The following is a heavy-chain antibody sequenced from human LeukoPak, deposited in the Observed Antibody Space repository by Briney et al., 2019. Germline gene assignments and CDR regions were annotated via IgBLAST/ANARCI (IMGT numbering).Heavy chain of an antibody. V-gene: IGHV4-61*02. D-gene: IGHD6-13*01. Sequence: SETLSLTCTVSGGSISSGSYYWSWIRQPAGEGLEWIGRIYTSGSTNYNPSLKSRVTISVDTSKNQFSLKLSSVTAADTAVYYCARSGHSSSWCDYWGQGTLVTVSS. CDR2: IYTSGST. CDR1: GGSISSGSYY. J-gene: IGHJ4*02. CDR3: ARSGHSSSWCDY.